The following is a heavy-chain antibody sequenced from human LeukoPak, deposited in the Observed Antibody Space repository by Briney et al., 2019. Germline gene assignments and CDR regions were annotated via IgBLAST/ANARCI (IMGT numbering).Heavy chain of an antibody. CDR3: ARARANGMTESDWFDP. CDR1: GGSISSGGYY. Sequence: SETLSLTCTVSGGSISSGGYYWSWIRQHPGKGLEWIGYIYYSGSTYYNPSLKSRVTISVDTSKNQFSLKLSSVTAADTAVYYCARARANGMTESDWFDPWGQGTLVTVSS. CDR2: IYYSGST. V-gene: IGHV4-31*03. D-gene: IGHD2-8*01. J-gene: IGHJ5*02.